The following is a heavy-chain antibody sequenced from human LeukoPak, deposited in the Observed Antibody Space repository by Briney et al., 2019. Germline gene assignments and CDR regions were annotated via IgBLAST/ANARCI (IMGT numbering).Heavy chain of an antibody. CDR3: ARELGYCSSTRCYMAYGDYYYHGMDV. D-gene: IGHD2-2*02. CDR2: IWYDGSNK. Sequence: GGSLRLSCAASGFTFSSYGMHWVRQAPGNGLEWVAVIWYDGSNKYYADSVKGRFTISRDNSKNTLYLQMNSLRAEDTAVYYCARELGYCSSTRCYMAYGDYYYHGMDVWGQGTTVTVSS. CDR1: GFTFSSYG. J-gene: IGHJ6*02. V-gene: IGHV3-33*01.